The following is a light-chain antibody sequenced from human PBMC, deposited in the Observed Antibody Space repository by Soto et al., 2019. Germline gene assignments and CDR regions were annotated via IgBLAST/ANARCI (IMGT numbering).Light chain of an antibody. V-gene: IGLV2-23*02. CDR1: SNYNL. CDR2: EVS. CDR3: CSYPGSSILYV. Sequence: QSVLTQAASVSGSPGQSITISCTGTSNYNLVSWYQQHPGKAPKLVIYEVSERPSGVSNRFSGSKSGNTASLTISGLQAEDEADYYCCSYPGSSILYVFGTGTKVTVL. J-gene: IGLJ1*01.